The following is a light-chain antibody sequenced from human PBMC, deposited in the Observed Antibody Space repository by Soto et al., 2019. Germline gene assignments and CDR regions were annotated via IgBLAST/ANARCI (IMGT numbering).Light chain of an antibody. CDR3: QQHNDYTAVT. J-gene: IGKJ2*01. CDR1: QTISSS. CDR2: YAS. Sequence: DIQMTQSPSTLSASVGDRVTITCRASQTISSSFSWYQQKPGKAPKLLIFYASTLQTGVPSRFSGGGVGTEFTLTITGLQPDDFATYYCQQHNDYTAVTFGQGTKLEIK. V-gene: IGKV1-5*01.